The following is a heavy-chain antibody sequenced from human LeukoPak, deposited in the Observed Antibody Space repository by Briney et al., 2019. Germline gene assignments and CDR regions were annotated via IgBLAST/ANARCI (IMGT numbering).Heavy chain of an antibody. CDR3: AREGVKAEFDY. J-gene: IGHJ4*02. Sequence: PGGSLRLSCAASGFTFSSYSMNWVRQAPGKGLVWVSRIRGDESIIGYADSVKGRFTISRDNTKNTLYLQMNSLRAEDTAVYYCAREGVKAEFDYWGQGTLATVSS. CDR2: IRGDESII. V-gene: IGHV3-74*01. CDR1: GFTFSSYS. D-gene: IGHD3-16*01.